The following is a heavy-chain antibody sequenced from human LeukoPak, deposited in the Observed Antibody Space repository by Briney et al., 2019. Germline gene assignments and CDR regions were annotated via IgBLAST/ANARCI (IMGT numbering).Heavy chain of an antibody. CDR1: GGSTSSYY. Sequence: SETLSLTCTVSGGSTSSYYWSWIRQPPGKGLEWIGYIYYSGSTNYNPSLKSRVTISVDTSKNQFSLKLSSVTAADTAVYYCARDRGAEYGYYYYGMDVWGKGTTVTVSS. D-gene: IGHD2-2*01. CDR3: ARDRGAEYGYYYYGMDV. V-gene: IGHV4-59*01. CDR2: IYYSGST. J-gene: IGHJ6*04.